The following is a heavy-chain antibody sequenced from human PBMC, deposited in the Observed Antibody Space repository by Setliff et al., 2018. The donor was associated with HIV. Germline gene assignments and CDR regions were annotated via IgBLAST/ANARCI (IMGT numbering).Heavy chain of an antibody. CDR1: GFTFSDYY. J-gene: IGHJ4*02. Sequence: GSLRLSCAASGFTFSDYYMSWIRQAPGKGLEWVANIKQDGSEKYYVDSVKGRFTISRDNAKNSLYLQMNSLRAEDTAVYYCARGGVYYYDSSGWSMDYWGQGTLVTVSS. D-gene: IGHD3-22*01. CDR3: ARGGVYYYDSSGWSMDY. V-gene: IGHV3-7*03. CDR2: IKQDGSEK.